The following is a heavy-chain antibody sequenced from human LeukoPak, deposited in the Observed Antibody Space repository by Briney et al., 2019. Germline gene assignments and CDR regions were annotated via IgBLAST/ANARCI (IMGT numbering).Heavy chain of an antibody. CDR1: GFTFSSYW. J-gene: IGHJ4*02. V-gene: IGHV3-74*01. D-gene: IGHD6-13*01. CDR3: ARGLRGYSSYCKDY. CDR2: INSDGSST. Sequence: GGSLRLSCAASGFTFSSYWMHWVRQAPGKGPVWVSRINSDGSSTTYADSVKGRFTISRDNAKSTLYLQMNSLRAEDTAVYYCARGLRGYSSYCKDYRGQGTLVTVSS.